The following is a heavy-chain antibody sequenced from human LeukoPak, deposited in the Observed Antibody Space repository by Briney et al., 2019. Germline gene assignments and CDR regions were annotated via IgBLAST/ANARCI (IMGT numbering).Heavy chain of an antibody. J-gene: IGHJ4*02. CDR1: GFTFSRYA. CDR3: ARDWYYDSAGYFPY. D-gene: IGHD3-22*01. V-gene: IGHV3-33*01. CDR2: IWNDGSNQ. Sequence: GMSLRLSCAASGFTFSRYAMNWVRQAPGKGLEWVAFIWNDGSNQNHADSVKGRFTISRDNSKKMVYVQMNSLRVDDTAVYYCARDWYYDSAGYFPYWGLGTLVTVSS.